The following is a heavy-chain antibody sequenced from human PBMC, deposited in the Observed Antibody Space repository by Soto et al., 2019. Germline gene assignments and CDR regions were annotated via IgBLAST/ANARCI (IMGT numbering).Heavy chain of an antibody. J-gene: IGHJ6*02. CDR2: MSPNSGAT. V-gene: IGHV1-8*01. CDR3: ARGGDAGGDV. Sequence: QVQLVQSGAEVTKPGASVKVSCKASGYTFPSYDITWVRQATGQGLEWMGWMSPNSGATGYAQKLQGRGTMSRDTAISTANAELSNLRCEETARYYGARGGDAGGDVWGQGSTVPAS. D-gene: IGHD3-16*01. CDR1: GYTFPSYD.